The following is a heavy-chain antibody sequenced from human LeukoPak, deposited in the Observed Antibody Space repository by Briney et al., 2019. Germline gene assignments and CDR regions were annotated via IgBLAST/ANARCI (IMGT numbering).Heavy chain of an antibody. CDR2: ISYDGSND. CDR1: GFTFSGYA. CDR3: ARSRGYGSGSYYTYYFDY. D-gene: IGHD3-10*01. Sequence: GRSLRLSCAASGFTFSGYAMHWVRQAPGKGLEWVAVISYDGSNDYYADSVKGRFTISRDNSKNTLYLQMNSLRAEDTAVYYCARSRGYGSGSYYTYYFDYWGQGTLVTVSS. J-gene: IGHJ4*02. V-gene: IGHV3-30-3*01.